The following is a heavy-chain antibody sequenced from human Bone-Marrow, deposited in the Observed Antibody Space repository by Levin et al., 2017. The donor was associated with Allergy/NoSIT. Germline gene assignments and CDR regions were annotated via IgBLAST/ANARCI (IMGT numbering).Heavy chain of an antibody. Sequence: RSQTLSLTCTVSGGSVDSFFWTWVRQPPGKGLEWIGYIYYNTNTNYNPSLKSRVTISGDTSKNQFSLKLTSVTAADTAVYYCARAQGGDDAFDIWGRGTLVTVSS. CDR3: ARAQGGDDAFDI. CDR2: IYYNTNT. CDR1: GGSVDSFF. V-gene: IGHV4-59*02. D-gene: IGHD3-16*01. J-gene: IGHJ3*02.